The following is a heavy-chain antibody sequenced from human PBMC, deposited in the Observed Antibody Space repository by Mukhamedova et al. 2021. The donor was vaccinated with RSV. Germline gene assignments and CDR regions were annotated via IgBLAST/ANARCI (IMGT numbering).Heavy chain of an antibody. CDR3: AREDITMVRGVYYYYYYM. Sequence: SYYWSWIRQPAGKGLEWIGRIYTSGSTNYNPSLKSRVTMSVDTSKNQFSLKLSSVTAADTAVYYCAREDITMVRGVYYYYYYM. D-gene: IGHD3-10*01. CDR1: SYY. CDR2: IYTSGST. V-gene: IGHV4-4*07. J-gene: IGHJ6*03.